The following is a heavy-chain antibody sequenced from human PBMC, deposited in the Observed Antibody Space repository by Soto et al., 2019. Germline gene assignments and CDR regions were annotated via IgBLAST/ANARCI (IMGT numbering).Heavy chain of an antibody. D-gene: IGHD6-13*01. CDR3: ARRKYSSSYAPGKDDMDV. Sequence: EVQLVESGGGLIQPGGSLRLSCAASGFTVSSNYMSWVRQAPGKGLEWGSVIYSGGRTYYAECVKGRFTISRDNAKNTLYRQMNSLRAEDTAVYYCARRKYSSSYAPGKDDMDVWGQGTTVTVSS. J-gene: IGHJ6*02. V-gene: IGHV3-53*01. CDR1: GFTVSSNY. CDR2: IYSGGRT.